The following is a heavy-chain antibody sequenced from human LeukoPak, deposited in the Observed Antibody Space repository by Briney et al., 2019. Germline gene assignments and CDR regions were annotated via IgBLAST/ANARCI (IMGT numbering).Heavy chain of an antibody. CDR2: VYNSGDT. J-gene: IGHJ2*01. D-gene: IGHD3-16*01. CDR1: GGSTSSDY. Sequence: SETLSLTCTVSGGSTSSDYWSWIRQSPGKGLEWVGYVYNSGDTGKSPSLKSRVTILLDTSKNQCSLKLTSVSAADTAVYYCARLKLGAYFDLWGRGTLVTVSS. V-gene: IGHV4-59*08. CDR3: ARLKLGAYFDL.